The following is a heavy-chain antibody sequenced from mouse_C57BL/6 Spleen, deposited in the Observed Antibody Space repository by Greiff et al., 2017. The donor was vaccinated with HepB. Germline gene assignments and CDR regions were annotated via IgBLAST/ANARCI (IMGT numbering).Heavy chain of an antibody. J-gene: IGHJ2*01. CDR1: GYTFTSYW. CDR3: ARWDYDYDGDLDY. V-gene: IGHV1-64*01. D-gene: IGHD2-4*01. CDR2: IHPNSGST. Sequence: QVQLQQPGAELVKPGASVKLSCKASGYTFTSYWMHWVKQRPGQGLEWIGMIHPNSGSTNYNEKFKSKATLTVDKSSSTAYMQLSSLTSEDSAVYYCARWDYDYDGDLDYWGQGTTLTVSS.